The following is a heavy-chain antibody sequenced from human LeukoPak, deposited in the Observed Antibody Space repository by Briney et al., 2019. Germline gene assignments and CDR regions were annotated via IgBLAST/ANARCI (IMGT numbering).Heavy chain of an antibody. CDR3: AKDARSDSRGCDY. D-gene: IGHD6-19*01. J-gene: IGHJ4*02. V-gene: IGHV3-30*18. CDR2: ISYDGSNK. CDR1: GFTFSSYG. Sequence: GRSLRLSCAASGFTFSSYGMHWVRQAPGKGLEWVAVISYDGSNKYYADSVKGRFTISRDNSKNTLYLQMNSLRAEDTAVYYCAKDARSDSRGCDYWGQGTLVTVSS.